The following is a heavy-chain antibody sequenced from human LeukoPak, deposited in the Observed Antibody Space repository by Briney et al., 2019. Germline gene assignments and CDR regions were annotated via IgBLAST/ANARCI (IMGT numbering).Heavy chain of an antibody. CDR2: INSDGSST. CDR3: ARDPYCGGDCYSEFDY. D-gene: IGHD2-21*02. J-gene: IGHJ4*02. V-gene: IGHV3-74*01. Sequence: GGSLRLSCAASGFTFSNYWMHWVRQGPGKGLVWVSRINSDGSSTSYADSVKGRFTISRDNAKNTLYLQMNSLRAEDTAVYYCARDPYCGGDCYSEFDYWGQGTLVTVSS. CDR1: GFTFSNYW.